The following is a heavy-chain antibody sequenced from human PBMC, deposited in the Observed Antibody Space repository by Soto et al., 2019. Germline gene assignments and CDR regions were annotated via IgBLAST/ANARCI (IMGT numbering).Heavy chain of an antibody. CDR2: IYYSGST. CDR1: GGSISSGGYY. Sequence: SETLSLTCTVSGGSISSGGYYWSWIRQHPGKGLEWIGYIYYSGSTYYNPSLKSRVTISVDTSKNQFSLKLSSVTAADTAVYYCAVLRGFGELIYWFDPWGQGTLVTVSS. V-gene: IGHV4-31*03. CDR3: AVLRGFGELIYWFDP. J-gene: IGHJ5*02. D-gene: IGHD3-10*01.